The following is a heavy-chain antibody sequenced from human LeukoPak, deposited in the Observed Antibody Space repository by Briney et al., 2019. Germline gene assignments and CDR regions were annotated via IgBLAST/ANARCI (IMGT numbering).Heavy chain of an antibody. J-gene: IGHJ5*02. D-gene: IGHD3-10*01. CDR1: GGSISSSSYY. CDR2: IYYSGST. CDR3: ARHRAYYYGSGNYYQSRYPVWFDP. V-gene: IGHV4-39*01. Sequence: PSETLSLTCTVSGGSISSSSYYWGWIRQPPGKGLEWIGSIYYSGSTYYNPSLKSRVTISVDTSKNQFSLKLTSVTAADTAVYYCARHRAYYYGSGNYYQSRYPVWFDPWGQGTLVTVSS.